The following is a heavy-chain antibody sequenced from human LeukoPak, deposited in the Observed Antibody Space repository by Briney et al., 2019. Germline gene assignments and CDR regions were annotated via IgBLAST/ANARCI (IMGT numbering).Heavy chain of an antibody. J-gene: IGHJ4*02. V-gene: IGHV3-21*01. CDR1: GFTFSSYS. CDR3: ARDLYLVMPVAGDTTAAY. Sequence: GGSLRLSCAASGFTFSSYSMNWVRQAPGKGLEWVSSISSSSSYIYYADSVKGRFTISRDNAKNSLYLQMNSLRAEDTAVYYCARDLYLVMPVAGDTTAAYWGQGTLVTVSS. CDR2: ISSSSSYI. D-gene: IGHD6-19*01.